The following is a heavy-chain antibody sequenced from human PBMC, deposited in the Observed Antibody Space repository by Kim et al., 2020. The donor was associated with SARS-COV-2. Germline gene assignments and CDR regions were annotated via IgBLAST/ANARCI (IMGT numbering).Heavy chain of an antibody. D-gene: IGHD6-19*01. Sequence: ADYVKGRITRPRDNSKNTLYLQMNSLRAADTAVYYCASGQQWLVGYYFDYWGQGTLVTVSS. V-gene: IGHV3-53*01. J-gene: IGHJ4*02. CDR3: ASGQQWLVGYYFDY.